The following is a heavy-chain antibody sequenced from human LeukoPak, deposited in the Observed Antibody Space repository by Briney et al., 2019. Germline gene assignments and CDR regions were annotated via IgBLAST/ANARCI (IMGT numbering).Heavy chain of an antibody. Sequence: GGSLRLSCAASGFTFSSYSMNWVRRAPGKGLEWVSSISSSSSYIYYADSVKGRFTISRDNAKNSLYLQMNSLRAEDTAVYYCARDPRYRNTYYDILTGYYKGLDYWGQGTLVTVSS. CDR3: ARDPRYRNTYYDILTGYYKGLDY. J-gene: IGHJ4*02. V-gene: IGHV3-21*01. CDR1: GFTFSSYS. CDR2: ISSSSSYI. D-gene: IGHD3-9*01.